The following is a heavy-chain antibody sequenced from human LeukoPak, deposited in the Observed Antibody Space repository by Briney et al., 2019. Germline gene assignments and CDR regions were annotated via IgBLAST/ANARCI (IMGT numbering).Heavy chain of an antibody. CDR1: GFTFSSYA. CDR3: ARGRQGYSYGSANYGMDV. D-gene: IGHD5-18*01. Sequence: GGSLRLSCAASGFTFSSYAMSWVRQAPGKGLEWVANIKQDGSEKYYVDSVKGRFTISRDNAKNSLYLQMNSLRAEDTAAYYCARGRQGYSYGSANYGMDVWGQGTTVTVSS. V-gene: IGHV3-7*03. J-gene: IGHJ6*02. CDR2: IKQDGSEK.